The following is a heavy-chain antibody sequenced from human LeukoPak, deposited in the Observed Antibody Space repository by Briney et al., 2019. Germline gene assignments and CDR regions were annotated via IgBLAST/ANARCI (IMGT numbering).Heavy chain of an antibody. Sequence: GGSLRLSCAASRFTFSSYAMSWVRQAPGKGLEWVSAISGSGGSTYYADSVKGRFTISRDNSKNTLYLQTNSLRAEDTAVYYCAKDQRKLHREYYFDCWGQGTLVTVSS. CDR3: AKDQRKLHREYYFDC. CDR1: RFTFSSYA. CDR2: ISGSGGST. V-gene: IGHV3-23*01. D-gene: IGHD1-7*01. J-gene: IGHJ4*02.